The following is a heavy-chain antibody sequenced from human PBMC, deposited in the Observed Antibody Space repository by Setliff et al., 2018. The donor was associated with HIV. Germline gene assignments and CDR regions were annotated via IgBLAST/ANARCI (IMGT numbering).Heavy chain of an antibody. CDR3: ARVARMHPFDP. J-gene: IGHJ5*02. Sequence: SETLSLTCTVSGASSSSNYWSWIRQPPGKGLGWIGLIYYNGGTNYNSSLESRVTISVDRSKNQFSLKLTSVTAADTAVYYCARVARMHPFDPWGRGALVTVSS. CDR2: IYYNGGT. CDR1: GASSSSNY. V-gene: IGHV4-59*01.